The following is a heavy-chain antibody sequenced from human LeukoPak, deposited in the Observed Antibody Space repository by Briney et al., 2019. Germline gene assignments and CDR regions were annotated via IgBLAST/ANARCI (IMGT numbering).Heavy chain of an antibody. D-gene: IGHD1-26*01. V-gene: IGHV3-23*01. J-gene: IGHJ4*02. CDR3: GQDWAWGAFGN. CDR2: ITSTGLT. Sequence: WGSLRLSCEASGFIFSNYGMNWVRQAPGKGLEWVSGITSTGLTYYASSVKGRFTISRDNSKRTLYLQINSLRAEDTALYYCGQDWAWGAFGNWGQGALVTVSS. CDR1: GFIFSNYG.